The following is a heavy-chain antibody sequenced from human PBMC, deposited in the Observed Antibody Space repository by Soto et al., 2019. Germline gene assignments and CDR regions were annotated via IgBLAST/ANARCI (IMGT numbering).Heavy chain of an antibody. V-gene: IGHV3-53*01. D-gene: IGHD2-15*01. J-gene: IGHJ6*02. CDR1: GFTVSGNY. CDR2: IYSGGST. CDR3: ARDTIFNNYYYGLDV. Sequence: PGGSLRLSCAASGFTVSGNYMSWVRQAPGKGLEWVSVIYSGGSTFYADSVKGRFIISRDNSKNTVYLQINSPRAEDTAVYYCARDTIFNNYYYGLDVWGRGTTVTVSS.